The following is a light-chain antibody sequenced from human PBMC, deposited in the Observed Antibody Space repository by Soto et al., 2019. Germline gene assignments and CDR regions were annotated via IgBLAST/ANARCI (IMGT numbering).Light chain of an antibody. CDR1: QSISSY. CDR2: KAS. Sequence: DIQMTQSPSSLSASVGDRVTITCRASQSISSYLNWYQQKPGKAPKLLIYKASTLKSGVPSRFSGSGSGTEFTLTISSLQPDDFATYYCQQRGTFGQGTKVDIK. J-gene: IGKJ1*01. V-gene: IGKV1-5*03. CDR3: QQRGT.